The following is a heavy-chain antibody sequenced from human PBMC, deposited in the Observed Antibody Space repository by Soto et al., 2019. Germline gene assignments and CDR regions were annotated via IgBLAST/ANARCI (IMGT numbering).Heavy chain of an antibody. V-gene: IGHV3-23*01. CDR1: GLTFGNYA. J-gene: IGHJ4*02. CDR3: AKNQERELPRVIDF. D-gene: IGHD1-7*01. Sequence: GGSLRLSCATSGLTFGNYAMGWVRQAPGGGLEWVSSMSGSSSTTYYADSVRGRFTIPRDRSKNTLYLQMSSLRAEDTAIYYCAKNQERELPRVIDFWGQGALVTVSS. CDR2: MSGSSSTT.